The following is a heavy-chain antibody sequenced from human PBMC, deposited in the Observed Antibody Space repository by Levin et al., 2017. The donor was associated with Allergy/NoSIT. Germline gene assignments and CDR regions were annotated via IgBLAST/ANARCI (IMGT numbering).Heavy chain of an antibody. CDR1: GGSISSSISY. J-gene: IGHJ4*02. D-gene: IGHD3-9*01. Sequence: SETLSLTCTVSGGSISSSISYWGWIRQAPGKGLEWIGSIYNSGSTYYNPSLKSRVTTSVDTSKNQFSLKLSSVTAADTAVYYCARQCYDILTGYYNVDYWGQRTLVTVSS. CDR2: IYNSGST. V-gene: IGHV4-39*01. CDR3: ARQCYDILTGYYNVDY.